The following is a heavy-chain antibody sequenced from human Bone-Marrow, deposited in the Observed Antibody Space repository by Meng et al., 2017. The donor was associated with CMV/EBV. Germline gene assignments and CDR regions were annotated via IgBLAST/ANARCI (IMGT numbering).Heavy chain of an antibody. CDR2: INPSGGST. J-gene: IGHJ6*02. CDR3: ARGNAPYGDYLLCGMDV. Sequence: ASVKVSCKASGYTFTSYYMHWVRQAPGQGLEWMGIINPSGGSTSYAQKFQSRVTMTRDTSTSTVYMELSSLRSEDTAVYYCARGNAPYGDYLLCGMDVWGQGTTVTVSS. V-gene: IGHV1-46*01. CDR1: GYTFTSYY. D-gene: IGHD4-17*01.